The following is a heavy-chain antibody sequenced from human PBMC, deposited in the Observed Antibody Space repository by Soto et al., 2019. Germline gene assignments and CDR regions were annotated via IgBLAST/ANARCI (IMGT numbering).Heavy chain of an antibody. CDR3: AAQGRHRGAFDI. J-gene: IGHJ3*02. V-gene: IGHV4-59*01. Sequence: QVQLQESGPGLVKPSETLSLTCTVSGGSISSYYWSWIRQPPGKGLEWIGYIYYSGSTNYNPSLKSRVTISVDTSKNQFSLKLSSVTAADTAVYYCAAQGRHRGAFDIWGQGTMVTVSS. CDR2: IYYSGST. D-gene: IGHD3-16*01. CDR1: GGSISSYY.